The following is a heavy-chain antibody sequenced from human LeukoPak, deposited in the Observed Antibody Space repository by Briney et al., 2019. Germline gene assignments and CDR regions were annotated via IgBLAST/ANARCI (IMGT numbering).Heavy chain of an antibody. V-gene: IGHV4-59*01. CDR1: GGSISSYY. CDR3: ARSGYYHSGVYNWWFDP. Sequence: PSETLSLTCTVSGGSISSYYWSWIRQPPGKGLEWIGYIYYSGSINYNPSLKSRVTISVDTSKNQFSLKLTSVTAADTAVYYCARSGYYHSGVYNWWFDPWGQGTLVTVSS. CDR2: IYYSGSI. J-gene: IGHJ5*02. D-gene: IGHD3-22*01.